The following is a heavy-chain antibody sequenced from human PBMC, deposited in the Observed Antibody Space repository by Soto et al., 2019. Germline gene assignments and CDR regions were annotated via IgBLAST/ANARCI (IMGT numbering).Heavy chain of an antibody. V-gene: IGHV4-59*01. J-gene: IGHJ4*02. CDR3: ARSVAVPGAHIDY. D-gene: IGHD6-19*01. Sequence: SETLSLTCSVSGGSISGSYWSWIRQSPGKGLEWLGYVYYTGSTNYSPSLKSRVSISVDTSKNEFSLRLSSVTAADTAVYFCARSVAVPGAHIDYWGQGTQVTVSS. CDR2: VYYTGST. CDR1: GGSISGSY.